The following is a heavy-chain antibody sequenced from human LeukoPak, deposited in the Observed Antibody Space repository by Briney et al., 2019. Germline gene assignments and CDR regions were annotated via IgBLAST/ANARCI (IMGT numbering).Heavy chain of an antibody. CDR1: GGSFSGYY. Sequence: SETLSLTCAVYGGSFSGYYWSWIRQPPGKGLGWIGEINQSGSTNHNSSLRSRVTISVDTSKNQFSLKLNSVTAADTAAYYCARGHTRITMIRGSKSAYYFDYWGQGTLVTVSS. V-gene: IGHV4-34*01. J-gene: IGHJ4*02. D-gene: IGHD3-10*01. CDR3: ARGHTRITMIRGSKSAYYFDY. CDR2: INQSGST.